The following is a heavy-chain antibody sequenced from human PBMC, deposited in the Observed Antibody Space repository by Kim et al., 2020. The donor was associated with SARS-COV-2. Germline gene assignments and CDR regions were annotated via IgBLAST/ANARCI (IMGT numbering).Heavy chain of an antibody. J-gene: IGHJ6*03. CDR2: IDHSGST. Sequence: SETLSLTCAVSGGSFSGYYWSWIRQPPGKGLEWIGEIDHSGSTNYNPSLKSRVTISVDTSKNQFSLKLSSVTAADTAVYFCARRRITMVRGRTYYYSYYMDGWGKGTTVTVS. D-gene: IGHD3-10*01. V-gene: IGHV4-34*01. CDR1: GGSFSGYY. CDR3: ARRRITMVRGRTYYYSYYMDG.